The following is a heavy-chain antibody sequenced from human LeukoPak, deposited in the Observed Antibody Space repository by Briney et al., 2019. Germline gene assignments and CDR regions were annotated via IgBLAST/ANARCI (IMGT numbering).Heavy chain of an antibody. J-gene: IGHJ4*02. Sequence: PSESLSLTCTVSGGSISSYYWSWVRQPAGKGLEWIGRIYTSGSTNYNPSLKSRVAMSVDTSKNQFSLKLSSVTAADTAVYYCARDRYYDSSGYLPFAYWGQGTLVTVSS. CDR2: IYTSGST. CDR1: GGSISSYY. CDR3: ARDRYYDSSGYLPFAY. V-gene: IGHV4-4*07. D-gene: IGHD3-22*01.